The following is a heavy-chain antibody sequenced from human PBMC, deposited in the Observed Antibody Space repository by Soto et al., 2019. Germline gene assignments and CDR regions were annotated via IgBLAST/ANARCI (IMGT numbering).Heavy chain of an antibody. D-gene: IGHD4-4*01. CDR3: ARLNTGPNNRGTALDY. V-gene: IGHV4-39*02. CDR1: GGFVRSDDHY. J-gene: IGHJ4*02. CDR2: ILYTGSS. Sequence: SETLSLTCAVSGGFVRSDDHYWGWIRQPPGRGLEWIGSILYTGSSYYNPSLKSRVSMSVDTSRNLFSLNLTSVTAADTARYYWARLNTGPNNRGTALDYWGKGTQVT.